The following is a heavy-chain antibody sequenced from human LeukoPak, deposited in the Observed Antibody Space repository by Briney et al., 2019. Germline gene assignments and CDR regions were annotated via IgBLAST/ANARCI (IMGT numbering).Heavy chain of an antibody. J-gene: IGHJ4*02. CDR1: GFTFNNYG. V-gene: IGHV3-33*01. Sequence: GGPLRLSCAASGFTFNNYGMHWVRQAPGKGLEWVAVVWYDGSNKYYGDSAKGRFTISRDNSKNTLYLQMNSLRAEDTAVYYCARGREGVGNLDYWGQGTLVTVSS. D-gene: IGHD3-3*01. CDR3: ARGREGVGNLDY. CDR2: VWYDGSNK.